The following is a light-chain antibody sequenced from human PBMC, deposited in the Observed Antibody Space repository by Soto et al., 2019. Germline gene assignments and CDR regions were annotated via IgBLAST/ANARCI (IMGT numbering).Light chain of an antibody. V-gene: IGKV3-20*01. CDR1: QSVSSNY. Sequence: EIVLTQSPGTLSLSPGERATLSCRASQSVSSNYLAWYQHKPGQTPRLLIYGASSRATGIPDRFTGSGSGTDFTLTISSLQSEDFAVYYCQQYNDWPQTFGQGTKVDIK. CDR3: QQYNDWPQT. J-gene: IGKJ1*01. CDR2: GAS.